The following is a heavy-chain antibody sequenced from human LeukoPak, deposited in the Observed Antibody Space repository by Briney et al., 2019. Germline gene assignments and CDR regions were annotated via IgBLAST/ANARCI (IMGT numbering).Heavy chain of an antibody. V-gene: IGHV3-23*01. Sequence: GGSLRLSCAASGFTFSSYAMSWVRRAPGKGLEWVSAISGSGGSTYYADSVKRRFTISQDNSNNMLYLQMNSLGAEDTAVYYCAKLYRCCSSTSCPNAFDIWGQGTMVTVSS. J-gene: IGHJ3*02. CDR1: GFTFSSYA. CDR3: AKLYRCCSSTSCPNAFDI. D-gene: IGHD2-2*01. CDR2: ISGSGGST.